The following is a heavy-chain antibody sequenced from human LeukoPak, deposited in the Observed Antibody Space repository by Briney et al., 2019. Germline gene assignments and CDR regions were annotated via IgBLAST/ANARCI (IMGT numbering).Heavy chain of an antibody. CDR3: ARDTYLYRGGSDY. Sequence: SETLSLTCTVSGGSIIIDNYYWSWIRQPPGKGLLWIGSMSYAGHTYYNPSLQSRVTISVDTSKNQFSLNLASVTAADTAKYYCARDTYLYRGGSDYWGLGTLVTVSS. J-gene: IGHJ4*02. D-gene: IGHD3-10*01. CDR1: GGSIIIDNYY. V-gene: IGHV4-39*02. CDR2: MSYAGHT.